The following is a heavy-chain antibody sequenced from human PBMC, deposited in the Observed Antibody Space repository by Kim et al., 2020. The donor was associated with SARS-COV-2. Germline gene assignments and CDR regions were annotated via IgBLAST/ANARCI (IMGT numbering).Heavy chain of an antibody. D-gene: IGHD3-3*01. CDR3: ARDSAFTIFGVVTADYGMDV. Sequence: GGSLRLSCAASGFTFSSYSMNWVRQAPGKGLEWVSSISSSSSYIYYADSVKGRFTISRDNAKKSLYLQMNSLRAEDTAVYYCARDSAFTIFGVVTADYGMDVWRQETAVTVSS. V-gene: IGHV3-21*01. CDR2: ISSSSSYI. CDR1: GFTFSSYS. J-gene: IGHJ6*02.